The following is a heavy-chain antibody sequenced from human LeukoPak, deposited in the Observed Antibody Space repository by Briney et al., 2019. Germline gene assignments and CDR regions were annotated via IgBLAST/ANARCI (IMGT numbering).Heavy chain of an antibody. CDR2: INPNSGGT. CDR3: ARVSSVDPIAAAGTGAYYFDY. D-gene: IGHD6-13*01. CDR1: GYTFTCYY. V-gene: IGHV1-2*02. J-gene: IGHJ4*02. Sequence: ASVKVSCKASGYTFTCYYMHWVRQAPGQGLEWMGLINPNSGGTNYAQKVQGRVTMTRDTYISTAYMELSRLRSDDTAVYYCARVSSVDPIAAAGTGAYYFDYWAQGTLVTVSS.